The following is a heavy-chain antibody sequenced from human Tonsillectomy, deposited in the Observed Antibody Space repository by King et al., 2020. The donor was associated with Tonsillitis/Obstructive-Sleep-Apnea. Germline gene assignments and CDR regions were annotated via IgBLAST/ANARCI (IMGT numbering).Heavy chain of an antibody. V-gene: IGHV4-59*01. Sequence: QLQGSGPGLVKPSETLSLTCTVSGGSISSYYWSWIRQPPGKGLEWIGYIYYSGSTNYNPSLKSRVTISVDTSKNQFSLKLSAVTAADTAVYYCARDYGDPYWYFDLWGRGTLVTVSS. CDR3: ARDYGDPYWYFDL. CDR2: IYYSGST. D-gene: IGHD4-17*01. J-gene: IGHJ2*01. CDR1: GGSISSYY.